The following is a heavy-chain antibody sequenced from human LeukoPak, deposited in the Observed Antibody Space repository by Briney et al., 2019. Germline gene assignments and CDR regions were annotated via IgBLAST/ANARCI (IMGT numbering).Heavy chain of an antibody. CDR1: DWSFSGYF. Sequence: SETLSLTCGVYDWSFSGYFWMWIRHPPGKGLEWIGEINYRGSTNYNPSLKSRISISLDTSKNQFSLKVNSVTAADTAVYYCARGNDYGDAGGAYDIWGQGTMVIVSS. CDR3: ARGNDYGDAGGAYDI. CDR2: INYRGST. J-gene: IGHJ3*02. V-gene: IGHV4-34*01. D-gene: IGHD4-17*01.